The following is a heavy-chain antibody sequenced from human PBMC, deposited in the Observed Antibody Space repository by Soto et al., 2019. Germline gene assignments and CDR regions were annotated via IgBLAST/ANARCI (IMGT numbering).Heavy chain of an antibody. J-gene: IGHJ4*02. Sequence: ASVKVSCKASGYTFTSYGISWVRQAPGQGLEWMGWISAYNGNTNYAQKLQGRVTMTTDTSTSTAYMELRSLRSDDTAVYYCARESSGWYRWYIDYWGQATLVTVSS. V-gene: IGHV1-18*01. CDR1: GYTFTSYG. D-gene: IGHD6-19*01. CDR3: ARESSGWYRWYIDY. CDR2: ISAYNGNT.